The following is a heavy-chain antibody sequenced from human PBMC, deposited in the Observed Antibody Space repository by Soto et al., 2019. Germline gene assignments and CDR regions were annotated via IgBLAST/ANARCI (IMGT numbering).Heavy chain of an antibody. CDR2: ISYDGSNK. Sequence: GGSLRLSCAASGFTFSSYAMHWVRQAPGKGLEWVAVISYDGSNKYYADSVKGRFTISRDNSKNTLYLQMNSLRAEDTAVYYCARGPQPLYYFDYWGQGTLVTVSS. J-gene: IGHJ4*02. V-gene: IGHV3-30*04. CDR1: GFTFSSYA. CDR3: ARGPQPLYYFDY. D-gene: IGHD2-2*01.